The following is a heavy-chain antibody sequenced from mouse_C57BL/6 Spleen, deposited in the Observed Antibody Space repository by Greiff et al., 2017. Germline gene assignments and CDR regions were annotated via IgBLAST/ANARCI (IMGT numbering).Heavy chain of an antibody. CDR3: ARDNTTVVSYWYFDV. CDR1: GFTFSSYA. CDR2: ISAGGSYP. J-gene: IGHJ1*03. D-gene: IGHD1-1*01. V-gene: IGHV5-4*01. Sequence: EVKLVESGGGLVKPGGSLKLSCAASGFTFSSYAMSWVRQTPEKRLEWVATISAGGSYPYYPNNVKGRFTISRDNAKNNLYLQMSQLNSEDTAMYYGARDNTTVVSYWYFDVWGTGTTVTVSS.